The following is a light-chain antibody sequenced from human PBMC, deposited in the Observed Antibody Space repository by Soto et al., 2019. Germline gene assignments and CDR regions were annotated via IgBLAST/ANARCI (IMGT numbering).Light chain of an antibody. V-gene: IGKV3-20*01. CDR1: RSVSRSY. CDR2: GAS. Sequence: EIVLTQSPGTLSLSPGDRDTLSCRASRSVSRSYLGWYQQKPGQAPRLLMYGASIRAAGVPDRFSGSGSGTEFTLTISRLEPEDFTVYYCHHYETFGQGTKVEIK. CDR3: HHYET. J-gene: IGKJ1*01.